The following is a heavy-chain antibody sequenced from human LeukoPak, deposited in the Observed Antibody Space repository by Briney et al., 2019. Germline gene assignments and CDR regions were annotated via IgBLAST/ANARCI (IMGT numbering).Heavy chain of an antibody. D-gene: IGHD4-11*01. CDR3: ARSPNYSNYAYYYYYGMDV. V-gene: IGHV4-34*01. Sequence: SETLSLTCAVYGGSFSGYHWSWIRQPPGKGLEWIGEINHSGSTNYNPSLKSRVTISVDTSKNQFSLKLSSVTAADTAVYYCARSPNYSNYAYYYYYGMDVWGQGTTVTVSS. CDR2: INHSGST. CDR1: GGSFSGYH. J-gene: IGHJ6*02.